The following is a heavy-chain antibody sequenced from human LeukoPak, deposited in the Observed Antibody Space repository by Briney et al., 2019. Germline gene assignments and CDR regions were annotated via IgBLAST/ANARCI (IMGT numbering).Heavy chain of an antibody. Sequence: PGGSLRLSCAASGFTFYSHWTTWVRQAPGKGLEWVAKIKEDGNEHYYVDSVKGRFTISRDNAKNSLYLQMNSLRAEDTAVYYCATGLYSSGSWGQGTLVTVSS. CDR3: ATGLYSSGS. V-gene: IGHV3-7*05. CDR2: IKEDGNEH. D-gene: IGHD6-19*01. CDR1: GFTFYSHW. J-gene: IGHJ4*02.